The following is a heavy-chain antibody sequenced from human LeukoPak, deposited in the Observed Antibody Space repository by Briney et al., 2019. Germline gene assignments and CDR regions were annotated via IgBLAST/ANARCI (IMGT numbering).Heavy chain of an antibody. CDR1: GYTFTSYY. Sequence: ASVTVSCKASGYTFTSYYMHWVRQAPGQGLEWMGIINPSGGSTSYAQKFQGRVTMTRDMSTSTVYMELSSLRSEDTAVYYCARTIVATIQIDYWGQGTLVTVSS. J-gene: IGHJ4*02. CDR2: INPSGGST. D-gene: IGHD5-12*01. V-gene: IGHV1-46*01. CDR3: ARTIVATIQIDY.